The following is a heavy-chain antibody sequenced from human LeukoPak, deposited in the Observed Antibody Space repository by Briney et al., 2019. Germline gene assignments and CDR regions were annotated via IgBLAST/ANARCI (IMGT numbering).Heavy chain of an antibody. J-gene: IGHJ6*03. Sequence: SETLSLTCTVSGGSISSYYWSWIRQPPGKGLEWIGTIDHSGSAYYRPSLKSRATISVDTSKRQFSLKLSSVTAADTAVYYCARETNDYFVSSAYMDVWGQGTTVTVS. D-gene: IGHD3-22*01. V-gene: IGHV4-59*12. CDR1: GGSISSYY. CDR2: IDHSGSA. CDR3: ARETNDYFVSSAYMDV.